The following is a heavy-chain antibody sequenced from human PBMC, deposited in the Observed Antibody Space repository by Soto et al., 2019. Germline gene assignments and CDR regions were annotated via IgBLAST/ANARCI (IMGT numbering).Heavy chain of an antibody. CDR3: ARSPGFFDY. Sequence: QVQLVQSGAEVKKPGSSVKVSCKASGGTFSSLAISWGRQAPGQGLEWMGGLVPVFGTANYAQKFQDRVTITADKSTSTSYMELSILRSEDTAVYFCARSPGFFDYWGQVTLVTVSS. D-gene: IGHD3-10*01. CDR2: LVPVFGTA. CDR1: GGTFSSLA. J-gene: IGHJ4*02. V-gene: IGHV1-69*06.